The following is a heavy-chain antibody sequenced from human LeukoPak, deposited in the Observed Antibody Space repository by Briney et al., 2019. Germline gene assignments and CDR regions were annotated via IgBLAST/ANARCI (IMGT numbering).Heavy chain of an antibody. CDR1: GFIFSSYG. D-gene: IGHD6-13*01. Sequence: PGGSLRLSCAASGFIFSSYGMHWVRQAPGKGLEWVAIISSDGSNKYYADSVRGRFTISRDNSKNTLYLQMNSLRAEDTAVYYCAKGDSSSWSYFDYWGQGTLVTVSS. V-gene: IGHV3-30*18. CDR3: AKGDSSSWSYFDY. J-gene: IGHJ4*02. CDR2: ISSDGSNK.